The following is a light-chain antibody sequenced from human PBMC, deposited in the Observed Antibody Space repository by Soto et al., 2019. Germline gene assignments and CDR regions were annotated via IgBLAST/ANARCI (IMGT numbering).Light chain of an antibody. CDR1: NNDIDYNS. CDR2: DVS. V-gene: IGLV2-14*03. CDR3: SSHSTSTTHVL. Sequence: QSVLTQPASVSGSPGQTIIISCTGTNNDIDYNSVSWYQQHPGKAHKLILFDVSTRPSKIPGRFSGSKSDNTASLTISGLQAEDEADYYCSSHSTSTTHVLFGGGTKVTVL. J-gene: IGLJ2*01.